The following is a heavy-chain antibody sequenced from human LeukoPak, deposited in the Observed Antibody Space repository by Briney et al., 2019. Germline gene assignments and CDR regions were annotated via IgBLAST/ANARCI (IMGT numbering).Heavy chain of an antibody. CDR1: TGSISGYY. D-gene: IGHD3-16*01. V-gene: IGHV4-59*12. CDR2: VYYSGTT. J-gene: IGHJ4*02. Sequence: SETLSLTCIVSTGSISGYYWSWIRQTPGKGLEWIGYVYYSGTTSYTPSLKSRVTISVDTSKNQFSLKMTSVTAADTAVYYCARGPGGEWHHDYWGQGTLVTVSS. CDR3: ARGPGGEWHHDY.